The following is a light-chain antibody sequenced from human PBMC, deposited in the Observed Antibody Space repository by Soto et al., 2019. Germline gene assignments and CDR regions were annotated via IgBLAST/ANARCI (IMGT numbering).Light chain of an antibody. Sequence: QSVLTQPPSVSGAPGQRVTISCTGSSSNIGAGYDVHWYQQLPGTAPKLLIYGNSKRPSGVPDRFSGSKSGTSASLAITGLQADDEADYYCQSYDSSLSGVVFGTGTKLTVL. CDR3: QSYDSSLSGVV. V-gene: IGLV1-40*01. CDR1: SSNIGAGYD. CDR2: GNS. J-gene: IGLJ1*01.